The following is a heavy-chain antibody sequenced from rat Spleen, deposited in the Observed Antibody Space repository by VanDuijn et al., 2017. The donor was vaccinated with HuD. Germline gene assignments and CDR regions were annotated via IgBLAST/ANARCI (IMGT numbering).Heavy chain of an antibody. J-gene: IGHJ2*01. V-gene: IGHV5-19*01. CDR1: GFTFSNYG. CDR3: ATGGSWFAY. Sequence: EVQLVESGGGLVQPGRSLKLSCAASGFTFSNYGMHWIRQAPTRGLEWVASISPSGGSTYYRDSVRGRFTVSSDNAKNTLYLQMDSLQTEDTATYYCATGGSWFAYWGQGVMVTVSS. D-gene: IGHD5-1*01. CDR2: ISPSGGST.